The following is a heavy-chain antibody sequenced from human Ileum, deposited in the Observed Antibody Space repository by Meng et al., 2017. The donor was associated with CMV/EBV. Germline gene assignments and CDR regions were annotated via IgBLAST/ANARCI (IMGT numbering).Heavy chain of an antibody. V-gene: IGHV4-39*07. J-gene: IGHJ4*02. D-gene: IGHD1-26*01. CDR2: LYYGGTT. CDR1: GVSISSSSYY. Sequence: GSLRLSCIVSGVSISSSSYYWAWIRRPPEKGLEWIGSLYYGGTTYYNPSLKSRVTISVDTSKNQFSLKLSSVTAADTAVYYCARAYSGLDYWGQGTLVTVSS. CDR3: ARAYSGLDY.